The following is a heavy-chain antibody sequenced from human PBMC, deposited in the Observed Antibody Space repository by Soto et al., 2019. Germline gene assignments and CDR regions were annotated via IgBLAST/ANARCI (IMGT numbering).Heavy chain of an antibody. V-gene: IGHV6-1*01. CDR3: ARVSHLGRGLYS. D-gene: IGHD3-10*01. Sequence: SQTLSLTCAISGDSVSSNIAAWNWIRQSPSRGLEWLGRTYYRSNWKNDYAVSVKSRMTINPDTSKNQVSLQLSSVTPEDTAVYYCARVSHLGRGLYSWGQGTLVAV. CDR2: TYYRSNWKN. CDR1: GDSVSSNIAA. J-gene: IGHJ4*02.